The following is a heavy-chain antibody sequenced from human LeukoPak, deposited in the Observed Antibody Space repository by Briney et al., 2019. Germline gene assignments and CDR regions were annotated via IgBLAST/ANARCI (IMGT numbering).Heavy chain of an antibody. D-gene: IGHD6-19*01. CDR3: ARHQWLVSPFDY. Sequence: SETLSLTCTVSGGSISSYYWSWIRQPPGKGLEWIGYIYSSGSTNNNPSLKSRVTISVDTSKNQFSLKLNSVTAADTAVYYCARHQWLVSPFDYWGQGTLVTASS. CDR1: GGSISSYY. J-gene: IGHJ4*02. V-gene: IGHV4-59*08. CDR2: IYSSGST.